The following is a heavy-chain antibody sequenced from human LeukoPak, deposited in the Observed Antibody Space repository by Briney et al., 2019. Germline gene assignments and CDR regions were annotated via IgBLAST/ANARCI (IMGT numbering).Heavy chain of an antibody. CDR3: ARDTGDGYKPDY. CDR2: ISAYNGNT. CDR1: GYTFTSYG. D-gene: IGHD5-24*01. V-gene: IGHV1-18*01. J-gene: IGHJ4*02. Sequence: ASVKVSCKASGYTFTSYGISWVRQAPGQGLEGMGWISAYNGNTNYAQKLQGRVTMTTDTSTSTAYMELKSLRSDDTAVYYCARDTGDGYKPDYWGQGTLVTVSS.